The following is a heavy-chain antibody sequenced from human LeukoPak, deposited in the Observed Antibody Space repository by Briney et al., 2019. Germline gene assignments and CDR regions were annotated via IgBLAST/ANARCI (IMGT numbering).Heavy chain of an antibody. CDR1: GFTFSSYA. D-gene: IGHD4-23*01. CDR3: AKRDYGGNSAFDY. V-gene: IGHV3-23*01. J-gene: IGHJ4*02. Sequence: GGSLRLSCAASGFTFSSYAMSWVRQAPGKGLEWVSAISGSGGSTYYADSVKGRFTTSRDNSKNTLYLQMNSLRAEGTAVYYCAKRDYGGNSAFDYWGQGTLVTVSS. CDR2: ISGSGGST.